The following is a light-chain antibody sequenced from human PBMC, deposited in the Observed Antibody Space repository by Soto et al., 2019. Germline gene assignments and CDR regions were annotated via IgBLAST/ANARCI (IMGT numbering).Light chain of an antibody. CDR3: QKYNSVPIT. CDR1: QGISNN. CDR2: TAS. V-gene: IGKV1-27*01. J-gene: IGKJ5*01. Sequence: DIQMTQSPSSLSASVGDRVTITCRASQGISNNLAWYQQKPGKVPKLLIYTASTLQSGVPSRFSGSGSGTDFTLTISSLQPEDVATYYCQKYNSVPITFGQGTRLEIK.